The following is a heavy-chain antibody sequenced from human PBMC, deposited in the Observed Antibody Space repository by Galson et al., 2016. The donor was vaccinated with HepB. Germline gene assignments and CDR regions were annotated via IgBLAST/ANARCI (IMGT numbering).Heavy chain of an antibody. CDR3: AREAIRGSSRDDFDY. D-gene: IGHD2-2*01. CDR2: IYSGGST. V-gene: IGHV3-53*04. CDR1: GFTVSSNY. J-gene: IGHJ4*02. Sequence: SLRLSCAASGFTVSSNYMTWVRQDPGKGLEWVSVIYSGGSTSYADSVKGRFTIYRHNSQNTLYLQMDSLRVEDTAVYYCAREAIRGSSRDDFDYWGQGTLVTVSS.